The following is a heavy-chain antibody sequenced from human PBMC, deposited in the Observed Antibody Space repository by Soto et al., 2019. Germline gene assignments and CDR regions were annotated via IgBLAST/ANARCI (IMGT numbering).Heavy chain of an antibody. V-gene: IGHV1-69*01. CDR3: ARGCSGGSCYYYYYGMDV. J-gene: IGHJ6*02. Sequence: QVQLVQSGAEVKKPGSSVKVSCKASGGTFSSYAISWVRQAPGQGLEWMGGIIPIFGTANYAQKFQGRVTIPADESTSTAYMELSSLRSEDTAVYYCARGCSGGSCYYYYYGMDVWGQGTTVTVSS. CDR1: GGTFSSYA. D-gene: IGHD2-15*01. CDR2: IIPIFGTA.